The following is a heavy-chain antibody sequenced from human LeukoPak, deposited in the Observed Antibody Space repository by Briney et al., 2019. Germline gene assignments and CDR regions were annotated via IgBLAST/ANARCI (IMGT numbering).Heavy chain of an antibody. Sequence: PGGSLRLSCAASGFTVSSNYMSWVRQAPGKGLEWVSVIYSGGSTYYADSVKGRFTISRHNSKNTLYLQMNSLRADDTAVYYCVRGVGLYDSIGYFDYWGPGTLLIVSS. CDR1: GFTVSSNY. CDR2: IYSGGST. D-gene: IGHD3-22*01. V-gene: IGHV3-53*04. CDR3: VRGVGLYDSIGYFDY. J-gene: IGHJ4*02.